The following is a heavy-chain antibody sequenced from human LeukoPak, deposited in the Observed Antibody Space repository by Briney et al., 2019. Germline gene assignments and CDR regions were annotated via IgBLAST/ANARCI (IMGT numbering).Heavy chain of an antibody. CDR3: VRVPY. CDR1: GFTFSDYY. J-gene: IGHJ4*02. Sequence: PGGSLRLSCAASGFTFSDYYIHWVRQAPGKGLVWVSRINSDGTGTTYADSVKGRFTISRDNAKNTLFLQMNSQRAEDTAVYYCVRVPYWGQGTLVTVSS. V-gene: IGHV3-74*01. CDR2: INSDGTGT.